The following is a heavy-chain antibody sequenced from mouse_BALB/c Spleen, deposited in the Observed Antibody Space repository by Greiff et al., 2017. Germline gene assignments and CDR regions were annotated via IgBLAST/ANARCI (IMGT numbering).Heavy chain of an antibody. CDR1: GFSLTSYD. CDR2: IWTGGGT. J-gene: IGHJ2*01. V-gene: IGHV2-9-2*01. D-gene: IGHD2-3*01. Sequence: QVQLKESGPGLVAPSQSLSITCTVSGFSLTSYDISWIRQPPGKGLEWLGVIWTGGGTNYNSAFVSRLSISKDNSKSQVFLKMNSLQTDDTAIYYCVRDDGYPYFDYWGQGTTLTVSS. CDR3: VRDDGYPYFDY.